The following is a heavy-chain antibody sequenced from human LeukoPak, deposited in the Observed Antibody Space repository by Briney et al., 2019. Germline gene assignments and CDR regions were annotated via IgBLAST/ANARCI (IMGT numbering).Heavy chain of an antibody. CDR2: IGLYKGNT. CDR3: ARDVGNRGSVSSGWYLFDY. D-gene: IGHD6-19*01. J-gene: IGHJ4*02. CDR1: GYTFNNYG. V-gene: IGHV1-18*01. Sequence: GASVKVSCKASGYTFNNYGISWVRQAPGQGLEWMGWIGLYKGNTKYAQNFQGRITVTSDTSTSTAYMELRSLRSDDTAVYYCARDVGNRGSVSSGWYLFDYWGQGTLVTVSS.